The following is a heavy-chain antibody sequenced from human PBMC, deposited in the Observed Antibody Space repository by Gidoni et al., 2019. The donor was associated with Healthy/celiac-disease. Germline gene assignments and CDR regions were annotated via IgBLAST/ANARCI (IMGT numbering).Heavy chain of an antibody. CDR3: ARGVGAVNSGSIAAAGTRDYYYYGMDV. Sequence: QVQLQQWGAGLLKPSETLSLTCAVYGGSFSGYYWSWIRQPPGKGLEWIGEIKHSGSTNYNPSLKSRVTISVDTSKNQFSLKLSSVTAADTAVYYCARGVGAVNSGSIAAAGTRDYYYYGMDVWGQGTTVTVSS. V-gene: IGHV4-34*01. J-gene: IGHJ6*02. CDR1: GGSFSGYY. D-gene: IGHD6-13*01. CDR2: IKHSGST.